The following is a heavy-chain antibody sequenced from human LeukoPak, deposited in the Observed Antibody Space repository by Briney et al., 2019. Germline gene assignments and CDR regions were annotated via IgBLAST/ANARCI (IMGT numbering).Heavy chain of an antibody. V-gene: IGHV4-39*07. CDR1: GGSVRSSSYY. CDR2: VHYNGST. CDR3: AIDRGVPRPYYFDQ. Sequence: KPSETLSRTCTVSGGSVRSSSYYWGCLRQPPGKGLEWIGSVHYNGSTCYNPSLGGRVIMSIDTSKNQFSLKLTSVTAADTAMYYCAIDRGVPRPYYFDQWGQGTLVTVSS. J-gene: IGHJ4*02. D-gene: IGHD3-10*01.